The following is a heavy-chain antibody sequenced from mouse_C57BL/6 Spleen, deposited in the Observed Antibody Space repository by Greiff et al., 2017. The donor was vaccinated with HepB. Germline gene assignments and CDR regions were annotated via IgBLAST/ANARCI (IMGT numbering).Heavy chain of an antibody. J-gene: IGHJ2*01. V-gene: IGHV5-17*01. CDR2: ISSGSSTI. CDR1: GFTFSDYG. D-gene: IGHD2-4*01. Sequence: DVKLVESGGGLVKPGGSLKLSCAASGFTFSDYGMHWVRQAPEKGLEWVAYISSGSSTIYYADTVKGRFTISRDNAKNTLFLQMTSLRSEDTAMYYCARGDYDDFDYWGQGTTLTVSS. CDR3: ARGDYDDFDY.